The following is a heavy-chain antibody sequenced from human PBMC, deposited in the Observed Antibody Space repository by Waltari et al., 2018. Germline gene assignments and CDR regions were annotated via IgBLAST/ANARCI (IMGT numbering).Heavy chain of an antibody. CDR1: GFPFRPYS. V-gene: IGHV3-48*04. CDR3: ARPVAAAGNYGMDV. CDR2: ITGSSRTI. D-gene: IGHD6-13*01. Sequence: EVQLVESGGNLVQPGGSRRLPCIASGFPFRPYSMNWVRQAPGKGLEWISYITGSSRTIYYTDSVKGRFTVSRDNAKNSLFLQMSSLRVEDTAVYYCARPVAAAGNYGMDVWGQGTTVTVSS. J-gene: IGHJ6*02.